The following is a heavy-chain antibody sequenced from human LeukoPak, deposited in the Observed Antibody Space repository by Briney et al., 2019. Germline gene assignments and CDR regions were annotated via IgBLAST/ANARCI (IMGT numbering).Heavy chain of an antibody. CDR1: GYTFTSYY. V-gene: IGHV1-46*01. CDR2: INPSGGST. Sequence: ASVKVSCKASGYTFTSYYMHWVRQAPGQGLEWMGIINPSGGSTSYAQKIQGRVTMTRDTSTSTVYMELSSLRSEDTAVYYCARAPYYYDSSGYYTRRWYFDLWGRGTLVTVSS. CDR3: ARAPYYYDSSGYYTRRWYFDL. J-gene: IGHJ2*01. D-gene: IGHD3-22*01.